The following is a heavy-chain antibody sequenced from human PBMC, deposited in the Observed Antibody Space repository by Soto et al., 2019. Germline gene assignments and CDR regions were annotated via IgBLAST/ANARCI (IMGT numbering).Heavy chain of an antibody. J-gene: IGHJ4*02. V-gene: IGHV3-64*01. Sequence: GGSLRLSCAASGFTFSSYAMHWVRQAPGKGLEYVSAISSNGGSTYYANSVKGRFTISRDNSKNTLYLQMGSLGAEDMAVYYCARVSRILTGYPFDYWGQGTLVSVSS. D-gene: IGHD3-9*01. CDR2: ISSNGGST. CDR1: GFTFSSYA. CDR3: ARVSRILTGYPFDY.